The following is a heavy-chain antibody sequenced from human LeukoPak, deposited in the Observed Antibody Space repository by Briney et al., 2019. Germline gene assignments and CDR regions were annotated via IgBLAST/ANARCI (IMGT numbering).Heavy chain of an antibody. J-gene: IGHJ4*02. D-gene: IGHD6-13*01. CDR3: AKDMGGGGIAAVAADY. Sequence: GGSLRLSCVGSGFAFGSYWMSWARQAPGKGLEWVAKMNRDGSQRDYVDSVKGRFTISRDNAKNSLYLQMNSLRAEDTALYYCAKDMGGGGIAAVAADYWGQGTLVTVSS. CDR1: GFAFGSYW. V-gene: IGHV3-7*03. CDR2: MNRDGSQR.